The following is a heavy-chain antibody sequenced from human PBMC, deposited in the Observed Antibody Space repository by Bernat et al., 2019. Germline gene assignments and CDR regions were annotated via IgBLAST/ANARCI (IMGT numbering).Heavy chain of an antibody. Sequence: QVQLVESGGGLVKPGGSLRLSCAASGFTFSDYYMSWIRQAPGKGLEWVSYISSSSSYTNYADSVKGRFTISRDNAKNSLYLQMNSLRAEDTAVYYCARVSGSYYRGLFDPWGQGTLVTVSS. CDR1: GFTFSDYY. CDR2: ISSSSSYT. CDR3: ARVSGSYYRGLFDP. J-gene: IGHJ5*02. V-gene: IGHV3-11*05. D-gene: IGHD3-10*01.